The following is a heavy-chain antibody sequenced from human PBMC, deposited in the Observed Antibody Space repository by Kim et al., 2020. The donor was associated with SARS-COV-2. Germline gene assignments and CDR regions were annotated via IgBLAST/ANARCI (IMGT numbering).Heavy chain of an antibody. CDR1: GFTFSSYA. CDR2: ISGSGGST. V-gene: IGHV3-23*01. CDR3: ASYDILTGYHLSDYYGMDV. D-gene: IGHD3-9*01. J-gene: IGHJ6*02. Sequence: GGSLRLSCAASGFTFSSYAMSWVRQAPGKGLEWVSAISGSGGSTYYADSVKGRFTISRDNSKNTLYLQMNSLRAEDTAVYYCASYDILTGYHLSDYYGMDVWGQGTTVTVSS.